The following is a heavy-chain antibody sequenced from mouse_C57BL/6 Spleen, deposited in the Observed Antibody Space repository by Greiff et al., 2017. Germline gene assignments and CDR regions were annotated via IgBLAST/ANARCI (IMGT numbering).Heavy chain of an antibody. J-gene: IGHJ4*01. CDR3: AVYYGYDGYAMDY. D-gene: IGHD2-2*01. CDR1: GFTFSSYA. CDR2: ISDGGSYT. Sequence: EVKLVESGGGLVKPGGSLTLSCAASGFTFSSYAMSWVRQTPEKRLEWVATISDGGSYTYYPDNVKGRFTISRDNAKNNLYLQMSHLKSEDTAMYYCAVYYGYDGYAMDYWGQGTSVTVSS. V-gene: IGHV5-4*03.